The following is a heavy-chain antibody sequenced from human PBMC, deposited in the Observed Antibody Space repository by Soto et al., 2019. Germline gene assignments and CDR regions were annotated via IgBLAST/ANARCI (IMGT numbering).Heavy chain of an antibody. V-gene: IGHV3-72*01. CDR2: SRDKAQGYST. CDR1: GFTFSDNY. D-gene: IGHD3-22*01. J-gene: IGHJ4*02. Sequence: GVSLRLSCTGSGFTFSDNYIEWVRQAPGKGLEWVGRSRDKAQGYSTIYAASVKGRFTTSRDESKSSVYLQMNSLKTEDRAIYYCVRTTDFSDSSDYTRCLDHWGQATLVTVSS. CDR3: VRTTDFSDSSDYTRCLDH.